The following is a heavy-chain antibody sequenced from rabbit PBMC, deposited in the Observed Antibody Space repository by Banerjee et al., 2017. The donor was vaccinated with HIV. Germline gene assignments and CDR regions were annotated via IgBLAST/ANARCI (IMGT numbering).Heavy chain of an antibody. Sequence: QEQLEESGGDLVKPGGSLKLFCKASGFTLSNKYVMCWVRQAPGKGLEWIACIYTSGGNTWYASGAKGRFTISTSTSLNTVTLQMTSLTAADTASYFCARDATSNGAYEFNLWGQGTLVTVS. CDR3: ARDATSNGAYEFNL. D-gene: IGHD1-1*01. CDR2: IYTSGGNT. CDR1: GFTLSNKYV. V-gene: IGHV1S43*01. J-gene: IGHJ4*01.